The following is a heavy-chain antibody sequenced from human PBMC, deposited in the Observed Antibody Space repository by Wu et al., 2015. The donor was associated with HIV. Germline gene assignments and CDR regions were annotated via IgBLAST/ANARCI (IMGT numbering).Heavy chain of an antibody. D-gene: IGHD2-2*01. CDR2: IIPIFGTA. CDR3: ARNKGDLYCSSTSCYVPDRLYYYYGMDV. J-gene: IGHJ6*02. V-gene: IGHV1-69*13. CDR1: GGTFSSYA. Sequence: QVQLVQSGAEVKKPGSSVKVSCKASGGTFSSYAISWVRQAPGQGLEWMGRIIPIFGTANYAQKFQGRVTITADESTSTAYMELSSLRSEDTAVYYCARNKGDLYCSSTSCYVPDRLYYYYGMDVVGPRDHGHRLL.